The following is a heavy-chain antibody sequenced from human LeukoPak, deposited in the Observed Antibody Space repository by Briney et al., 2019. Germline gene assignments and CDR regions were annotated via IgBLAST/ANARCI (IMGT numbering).Heavy chain of an antibody. D-gene: IGHD6-19*01. CDR2: IYYSGST. CDR3: ARSSGPYNWFDP. Sequence: PSETLSLTCTVSGGSISSYYWSWIRKPPGKGLEWIGYIYYSGSTNYNPSLKSRVTISVDTSKNQFSLKLSSVTAADTAVYYCARSSGPYNWFDPWGQGTLVTVSS. V-gene: IGHV4-59*01. CDR1: GGSISSYY. J-gene: IGHJ5*02.